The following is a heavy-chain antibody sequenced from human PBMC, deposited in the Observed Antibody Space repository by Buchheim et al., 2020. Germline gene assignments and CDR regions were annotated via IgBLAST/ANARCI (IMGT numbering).Heavy chain of an antibody. CDR3: ARDRGLVGADGLFDY. Sequence: EVQLLESGGGLVQPGGSLRLSCAASGFTFSSYAMSWVRQAPGKGLEWVSAISGSGGSTYYADSVKGRLTISSDNSKNTLNPQMNSLRAEDTAVYYCARDRGLVGADGLFDYWGQGTL. D-gene: IGHD1-26*01. V-gene: IGHV3-23*01. CDR1: GFTFSSYA. CDR2: ISGSGGST. J-gene: IGHJ4*02.